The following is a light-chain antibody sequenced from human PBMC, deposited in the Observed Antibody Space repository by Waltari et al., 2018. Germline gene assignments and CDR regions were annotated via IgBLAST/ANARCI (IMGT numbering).Light chain of an antibody. CDR3: MSYTRSSTYV. V-gene: IGLV2-14*01. Sequence: QSALTQPASVSGSPGQSITISCTGSTRDIGAYHYVSWYQQHPDNAPNLIISEVTNRPSGVSDRFSGSKAGYTASLTISGLQAEDEGDYYCMSYTRSSTYVFGTGTKVTVL. J-gene: IGLJ1*01. CDR1: TRDIGAYHY. CDR2: EVT.